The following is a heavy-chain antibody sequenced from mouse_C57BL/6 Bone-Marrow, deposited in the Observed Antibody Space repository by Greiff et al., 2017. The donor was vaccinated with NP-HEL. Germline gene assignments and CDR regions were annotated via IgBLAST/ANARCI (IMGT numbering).Heavy chain of an antibody. Sequence: QVQLQQPGAELVKPGASVKMSCKASGYTFTSYWITWVKQRPGQGLEWIGDIYPGCGSTNYNEKFKSKATLTVDTSTSTAYMQLSSLASEDSAVYYCASEGTGTWHWGKGTTLTVSS. CDR1: GYTFTSYW. D-gene: IGHD4-1*01. CDR2: IYPGCGST. V-gene: IGHV1-55*01. CDR3: ASEGTGTWH. J-gene: IGHJ2*01.